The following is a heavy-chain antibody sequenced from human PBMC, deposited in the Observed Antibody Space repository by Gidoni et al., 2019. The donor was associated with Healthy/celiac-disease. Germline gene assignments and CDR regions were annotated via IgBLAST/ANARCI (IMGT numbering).Heavy chain of an antibody. V-gene: IGHV6-1*01. J-gene: IGHJ5*02. CDR3: ARDPNLDYSNFNWFDP. D-gene: IGHD4-4*01. CDR1: GDSVSSNSAA. Sequence: QVQLQQSGPGLVKPSQTLSLTCAFSGDSVSSNSAAWNLIRQSPSRGLEWLGRTYYRSKWYNDYAVSVKSRITINPDTSKNQFSLQLNAVTPEDTAVYYCARDPNLDYSNFNWFDPWGQGTLFTVSS. CDR2: TYYRSKWYN.